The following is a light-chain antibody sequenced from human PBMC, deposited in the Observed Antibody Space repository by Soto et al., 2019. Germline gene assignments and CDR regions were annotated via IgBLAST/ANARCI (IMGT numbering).Light chain of an antibody. CDR3: QHYYTFPWT. CDR1: QSISSW. J-gene: IGKJ1*01. V-gene: IGKV1-5*01. Sequence: DIQMTQSPSTLSASVGDRVTITCRASQSISSWLAWYQQKPGKAPKLLIYDASSLESGVPSRFSGSGSGAEFTLTISSLQPDDFATYYCQHYYTFPWTFGQGTKVEIQ. CDR2: DAS.